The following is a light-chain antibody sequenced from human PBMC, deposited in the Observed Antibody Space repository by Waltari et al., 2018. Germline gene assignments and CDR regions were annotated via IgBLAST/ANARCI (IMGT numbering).Light chain of an antibody. CDR1: NSDVGFYNY. V-gene: IGLV2-14*03. CDR2: DVS. Sequence: QSALTQPASVSGSPGQSITISCTGTNSDVGFYNYVSWYQQHPGKAPKLLIYDVSVRPPGGSNRFAGSKSGNTASLTISGLQAEDEADYYCNSYTGSSSWVFGGGTRLTVL. J-gene: IGLJ3*02. CDR3: NSYTGSSSWV.